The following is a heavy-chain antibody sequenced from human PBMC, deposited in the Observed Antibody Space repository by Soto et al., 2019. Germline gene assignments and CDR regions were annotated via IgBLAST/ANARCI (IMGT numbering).Heavy chain of an antibody. CDR1: GGSFSGYI. V-gene: IGHV4-34*01. CDR3: TRGLFSGSSYSGSWYYFDS. Sequence: PSETLSLPCAVSGGSFSGYIWPWIRQTPGKGLQWIGQINHSGSSIYNPSLKNRVTISTMSNNKFSLELSSVTAADTAVYYCTRGLFSGSSYSGSWYYFDSWGQGTMVT. J-gene: IGHJ4*02. CDR2: INHSGSS. D-gene: IGHD1-26*01.